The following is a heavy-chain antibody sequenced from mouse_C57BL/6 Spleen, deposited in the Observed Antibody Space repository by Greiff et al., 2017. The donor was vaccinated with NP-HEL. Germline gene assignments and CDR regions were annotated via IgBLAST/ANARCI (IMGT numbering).Heavy chain of an antibody. CDR3: ARSPTYSNLFYYAMDY. CDR1: GYTFTSYW. CDR2: INPSNGGT. D-gene: IGHD2-5*01. J-gene: IGHJ4*01. Sequence: QVQLQQPGTELVKPGASVKLSCKASGYTFTSYWMHWVKQRPGQGLEWIGNINPSNGGTNYNEKFKSKATLTVDKSSSTAYMQLSSLTSEDSAVYYCARSPTYSNLFYYAMDYWGQGTSGTVSS. V-gene: IGHV1-53*01.